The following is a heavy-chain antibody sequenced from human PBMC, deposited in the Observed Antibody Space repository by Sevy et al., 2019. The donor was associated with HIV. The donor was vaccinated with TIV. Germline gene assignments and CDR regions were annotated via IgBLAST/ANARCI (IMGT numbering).Heavy chain of an antibody. V-gene: IGHV3-9*01. CDR3: AKDINRGCAGVNCYSYYYYFYGLDV. Sequence: GGSLRLSCAASGFPFNDHAMHWVRLVPGKGLEWVSGISWNSRNIGYADSVKGRFTISRDNTRHSVYLEMNSLRPEDTDLYYCAKDINRGCAGVNCYSYYYYFYGLDVWGQGTTVTVSS. D-gene: IGHD2-21*01. CDR2: ISWNSRNI. J-gene: IGHJ6*02. CDR1: GFPFNDHA.